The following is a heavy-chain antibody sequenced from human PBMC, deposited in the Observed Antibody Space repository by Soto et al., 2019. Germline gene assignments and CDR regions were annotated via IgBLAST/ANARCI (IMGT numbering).Heavy chain of an antibody. CDR2: ISGSGGST. CDR3: AKPTTATTYADAFDI. D-gene: IGHD4-17*01. CDR1: GFSFSTYA. J-gene: IGHJ3*02. V-gene: IGHV3-23*01. Sequence: GGSLRLSCAASGFSFSTYAMNWVRQAPGKGLEWVSGISGSGGSTYYADSVKGRFTISRDNSRNTVYLQMNSLRAEDTAVYHCAKPTTATTYADAFDIWGQGTMVTVSS.